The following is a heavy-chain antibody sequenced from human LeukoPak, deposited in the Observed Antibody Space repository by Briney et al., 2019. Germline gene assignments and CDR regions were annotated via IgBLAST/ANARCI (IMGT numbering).Heavy chain of an antibody. J-gene: IGHJ4*02. CDR3: ARPSEPFSSGYLNFDY. CDR2: INPSGGST. CDR1: GGTFSSYA. V-gene: IGHV1-46*01. Sequence: ASVKVSCKASGGTFSSYAISWVRQAPGQGLEWMGIINPSGGSTSYAQKFQGRVTMTRDTSTSTVYMELSSLRSEDAAVYYCARPSEPFSSGYLNFDYWGQGTLVTVSS. D-gene: IGHD3-22*01.